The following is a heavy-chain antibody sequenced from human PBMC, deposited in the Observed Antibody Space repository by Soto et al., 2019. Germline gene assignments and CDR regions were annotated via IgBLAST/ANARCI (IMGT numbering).Heavy chain of an antibody. CDR1: GFTFSSYS. D-gene: IGHD4-17*01. V-gene: IGHV3-21*01. J-gene: IGHJ4*02. CDR3: ARPPTTVTTNYLDY. CDR2: ISSSSSYI. Sequence: PGGSLRLSXAASGFTFSSYSMNWVRQAPGKGLEWVSSISSSSSYIYYADSVKGRFTISRDNAKNSLYLQMNSLRAEDTAVYYCARPPTTVTTNYLDYWGQGTLVTVS.